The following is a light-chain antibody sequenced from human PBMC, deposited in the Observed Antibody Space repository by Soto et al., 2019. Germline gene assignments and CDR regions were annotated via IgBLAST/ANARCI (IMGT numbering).Light chain of an antibody. CDR1: QSVSSSY. CDR3: QQHSSSPLFT. V-gene: IGKV3-20*01. Sequence: EIVLTQSPGTLSLSPGERATLSCRASQSVSSSYLAWYQQKPGQAPRLLIYGASSRATGIPARFSGSGSGTDFTLTISRLEPEDFAVYYCQQHSSSPLFTFGPGTKVDIK. CDR2: GAS. J-gene: IGKJ3*01.